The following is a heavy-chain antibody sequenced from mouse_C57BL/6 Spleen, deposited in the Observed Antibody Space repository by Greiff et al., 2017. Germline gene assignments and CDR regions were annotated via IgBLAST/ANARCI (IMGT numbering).Heavy chain of an antibody. CDR2: INYDGSN. CDR3: AREGDYGFAY. Sequence: EVKLMESGPGLVKPSQSLSLTCSVTGYSITSGYYWNWIRQFPGNKLEWMGYINYDGSNNYNPSLKNRISITRDTSKNQFFLKLNSVTTEDTATYYCAREGDYGFAYWGQGTLVTVSA. V-gene: IGHV3-6*01. D-gene: IGHD2-4*01. J-gene: IGHJ3*01. CDR1: GYSITSGYY.